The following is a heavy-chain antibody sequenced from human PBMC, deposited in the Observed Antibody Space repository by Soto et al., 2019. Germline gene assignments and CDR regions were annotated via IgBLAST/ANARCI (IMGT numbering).Heavy chain of an antibody. J-gene: IGHJ6*02. Sequence: GASVKVSCKASGGTFSSYAISWVRQAPGQGLEWMGGIIPIFGTANYAQKFQGRVTITADESTSTAYMELSSLRSEDTAVYYCARGNITIFGVVTKVYYYYGMDVWGQGTTVTVSS. D-gene: IGHD3-3*01. CDR3: ARGNITIFGVVTKVYYYYGMDV. V-gene: IGHV1-69*13. CDR1: GGTFSSYA. CDR2: IIPIFGTA.